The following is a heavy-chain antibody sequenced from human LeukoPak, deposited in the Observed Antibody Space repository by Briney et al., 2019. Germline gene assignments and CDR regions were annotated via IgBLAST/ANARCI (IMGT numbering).Heavy chain of an antibody. CDR2: INHSGST. CDR3: ARAQRRWLSAN. CDR1: GFTFSSYA. D-gene: IGHD5-24*01. Sequence: PGGSLRLSCAASGFTFSSYAMSWVRQAPGKGLEWIGEINHSGSTNYNPSLKSRVTISVDTSKNQFSLKLSSVTAADTAVYYCARAQRRWLSANWGQGTLVTVSS. V-gene: IGHV4-34*01. J-gene: IGHJ4*02.